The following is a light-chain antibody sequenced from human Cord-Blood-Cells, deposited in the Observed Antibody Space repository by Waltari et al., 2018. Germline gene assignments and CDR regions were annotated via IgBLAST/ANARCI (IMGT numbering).Light chain of an antibody. V-gene: IGLV2-14*01. CDR1: SSDVGAYNY. CDR3: SSYTSSSTWV. J-gene: IGLJ3*02. CDR2: DVS. Sequence: QSALTQPASVSGSPGPSITISCTGTSSDVGAYNYVSWYQQHPGKAPKLMIYDVSNRPSGVSNRFAGSKSGNTASLTISGLQAEDEADYCCSSYTSSSTWVFGGGTKLTVL.